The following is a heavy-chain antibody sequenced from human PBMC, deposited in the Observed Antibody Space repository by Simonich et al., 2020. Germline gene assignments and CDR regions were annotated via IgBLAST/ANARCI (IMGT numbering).Heavy chain of an antibody. J-gene: IGHJ3*02. CDR1: GFTFSSYA. CDR2: IRGSGGST. CDR3: AKDLGERITMIVVVIDAFDI. Sequence: GGGLVQPGGSLRLSCAASGFTFSSYAMSWVRQAPGKGLEWVSAIRGSGGSTYYADSVKGRFTLSRDNSKNTLYLQMNSRRAEDTAVYYCAKDLGERITMIVVVIDAFDIWGQGTMVTVSS. D-gene: IGHD3-22*01. V-gene: IGHV3-23*01.